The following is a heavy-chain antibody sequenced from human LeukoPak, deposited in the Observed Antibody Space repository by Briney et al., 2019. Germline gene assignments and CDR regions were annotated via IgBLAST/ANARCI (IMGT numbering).Heavy chain of an antibody. CDR3: ASSGQWLVPYYFDY. CDR1: GGSISSYY. V-gene: IGHV4-4*09. J-gene: IGHJ4*02. Sequence: SETLSLTCTVSGGSISSYYWSWIRQPPGKGLEWNGYIYTSGSTNYNPSLKSRVTISVDTSKNQFSLKLSSVTAADTAVYYCASSGQWLVPYYFDYWGQGTLVTVSS. CDR2: IYTSGST. D-gene: IGHD6-19*01.